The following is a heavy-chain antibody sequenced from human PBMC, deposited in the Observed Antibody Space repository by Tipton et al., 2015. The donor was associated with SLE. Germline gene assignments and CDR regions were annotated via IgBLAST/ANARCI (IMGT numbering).Heavy chain of an antibody. CDR3: ARYSSGWYNSMDV. D-gene: IGHD6-19*01. J-gene: IGHJ6*02. CDR2: IYHSGST. Sequence: LRLSCAVYGGSFSGYFWNWIRQPPGRGLEWIGEIYHSGSTNYNPSLKSRVTISVDTSKHQFSLKLTSLTAADTAVYYCARYSSGWYNSMDVWGQGTTVTVSS. V-gene: IGHV4-34*01. CDR1: GGSFSGYF.